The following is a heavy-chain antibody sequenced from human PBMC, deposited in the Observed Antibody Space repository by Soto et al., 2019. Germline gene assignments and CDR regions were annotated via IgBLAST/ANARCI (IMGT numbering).Heavy chain of an antibody. J-gene: IGHJ5*02. CDR3: AKITRS. D-gene: IGHD3-3*01. Sequence: EVQVLESGGGLVQPGGSLRLSCAASGFTISSSAMTWVRQAPGKGLEWISSISGDGKATYYADSVKGRFTISRDSSKTTLYLQMHGLRVEDTATYFCAKITRSWGRGTLVTVAS. V-gene: IGHV3-23*01. CDR1: GFTISSSA. CDR2: ISGDGKAT.